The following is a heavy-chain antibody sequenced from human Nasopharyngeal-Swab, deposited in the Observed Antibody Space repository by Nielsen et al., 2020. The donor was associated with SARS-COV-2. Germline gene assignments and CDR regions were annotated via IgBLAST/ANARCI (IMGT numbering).Heavy chain of an antibody. CDR2: IYYSGST. CDR3: ARDYDRWLVFDY. J-gene: IGHJ4*02. V-gene: IGHV4-39*07. D-gene: IGHD6-19*01. Sequence: SETLSLTCTVSGGSISSSSYYWGWIRQPLGKGLEWIGSIYYSGSTYYNPSLKSRVTISVDTSKNQFSLKLSSVTAADTAVYYCARDYDRWLVFDYWGQGTLVTVSS. CDR1: GGSISSSSYY.